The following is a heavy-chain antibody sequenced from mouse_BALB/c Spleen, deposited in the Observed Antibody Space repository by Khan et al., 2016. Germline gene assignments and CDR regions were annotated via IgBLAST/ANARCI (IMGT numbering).Heavy chain of an antibody. J-gene: IGHJ4*01. CDR1: GFSLTGYG. Sequence: QMQLEESGPGLVAPSQSLSITCTVSGFSLTGYGVNWVRQPPGKGLEWLGMIWGDGSTNYNSALNSRLSISKDNSKSQVFLKMNSLQTDDTARYYCARELGHYAMDYWGHGTSVTVSS. D-gene: IGHD4-1*01. CDR3: ARELGHYAMDY. CDR2: IWGDGST. V-gene: IGHV2-6-7*01.